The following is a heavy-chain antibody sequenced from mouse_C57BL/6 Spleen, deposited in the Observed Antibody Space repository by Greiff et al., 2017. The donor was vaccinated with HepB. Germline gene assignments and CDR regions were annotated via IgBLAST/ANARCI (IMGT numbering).Heavy chain of an antibody. CDR1: GFTFSSYA. CDR3: TRDRGYYGNYFYAMDY. CDR2: ISSGGDYI. Sequence: EVHLVESGEGLVKPGGSLKLSCAASGFTFSSYAMSWVRQTPEKRLEWVAYISSGGDYIYYADTVKGRFTISRDNARNTLYLQMSSLKSEDTAMYYCTRDRGYYGNYFYAMDYWGQGTSVTVSS. J-gene: IGHJ4*01. D-gene: IGHD2-1*01. V-gene: IGHV5-9-1*02.